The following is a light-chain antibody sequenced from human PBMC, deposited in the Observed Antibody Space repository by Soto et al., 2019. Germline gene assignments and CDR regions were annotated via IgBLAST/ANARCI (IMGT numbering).Light chain of an antibody. Sequence: QSALTQPASVSVSPGQSITISCSGTSRDVGAYNLVSWYQQFPGKGPKLLIYEVRHRPSGVSYRFSGSKSGNTASLTISSLLPEDEAVYFCSSFSSRNALVFGGGTKVTVL. CDR1: SRDVGAYNL. J-gene: IGLJ2*01. V-gene: IGLV2-14*01. CDR2: EVR. CDR3: SSFSSRNALV.